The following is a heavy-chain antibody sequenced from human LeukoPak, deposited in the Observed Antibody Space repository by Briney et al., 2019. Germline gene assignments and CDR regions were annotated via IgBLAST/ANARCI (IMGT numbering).Heavy chain of an antibody. D-gene: IGHD1-7*01. CDR3: AKDHTGTFDY. CDR1: GFTFSSYG. CDR2: ISYDGSNK. J-gene: IGHJ4*02. Sequence: GGSLRLSCAASGFTFSSYGMHWVRQAPGKGLEWVAVISYDGSNKYYADSVKGGFTISRDNSKNTLYLQMNSLRAEDTAVYYCAKDHTGTFDYWGQGTLVTVSS. V-gene: IGHV3-30*18.